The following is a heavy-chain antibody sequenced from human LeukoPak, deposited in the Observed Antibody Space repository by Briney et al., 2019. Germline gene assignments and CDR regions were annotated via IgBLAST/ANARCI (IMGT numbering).Heavy chain of an antibody. J-gene: IGHJ4*02. CDR3: AKGYYADYGDH. Sequence: GRSLRLSCAASGFTFSSYGMHWVRQAPGKGLEWVAVISYDGSNKYYADSVKGRFTISRDNSKNTLYLQMNSLRVEDTAVYYCAKGYYADYGDHWSQGTLVTVSS. CDR2: ISYDGSNK. V-gene: IGHV3-30*18. CDR1: GFTFSSYG. D-gene: IGHD4-17*01.